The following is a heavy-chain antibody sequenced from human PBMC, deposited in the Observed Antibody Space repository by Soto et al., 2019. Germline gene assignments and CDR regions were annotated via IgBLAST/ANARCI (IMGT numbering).Heavy chain of an antibody. J-gene: IGHJ1*01. CDR1: GYTFTSYG. D-gene: IGHD4-17*01. CDR2: ISPLKGRT. CDR3: AMDYGDRPEYFKH. Sequence: QVQLVQSGPDLKRPGASMKVSCKASGYTFTSYGISWVRQAPGQGLEWMAWISPLKGRTQYSQKAQGRVTLSTDTSSTTAYMQMTTLRVDDTVVYYCAMDYGDRPEYFKHWGQGSLVTVS. V-gene: IGHV1-18*04.